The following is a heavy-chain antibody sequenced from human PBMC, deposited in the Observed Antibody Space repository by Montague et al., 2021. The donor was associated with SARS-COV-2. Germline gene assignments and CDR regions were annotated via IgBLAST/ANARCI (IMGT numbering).Heavy chain of an antibody. CDR3: ARIWGATRGDAFDI. V-gene: IGHV2-70*01. Sequence: PALVKPPQTLTLTCTFSGFSLSTSGMCVSWIRQPPGKALEWLAPIDWDXDKYYSTSLKTRLTISKDTSKNQVVLTMTNMDPVDTATYYCARIWGATRGDAFDIWGQGTMVTVSS. D-gene: IGHD1-26*01. CDR1: GFSLSTSGMC. J-gene: IGHJ3*02. CDR2: IDWDXDK.